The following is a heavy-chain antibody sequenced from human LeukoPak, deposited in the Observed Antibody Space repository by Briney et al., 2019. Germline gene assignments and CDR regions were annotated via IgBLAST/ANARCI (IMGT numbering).Heavy chain of an antibody. CDR1: GFPFSSYG. D-gene: IGHD3-22*01. V-gene: IGHV3-30*18. CDR3: AKENYYDSSGYYRYYFDY. Sequence: PGGSLRLSCAASGFPFSSYGMHWVRQAPGKGLEWVAVISYDGSNKYYADSVKGRFTISRDNSKNTLYLQMNSLRAEDTAVYYCAKENYYDSSGYYRYYFDYWGQGTLVTVSS. CDR2: ISYDGSNK. J-gene: IGHJ4*02.